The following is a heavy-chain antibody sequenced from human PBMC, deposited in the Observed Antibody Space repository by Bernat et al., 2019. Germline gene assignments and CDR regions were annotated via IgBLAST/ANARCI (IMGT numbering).Heavy chain of an antibody. D-gene: IGHD6-19*01. J-gene: IGHJ4*02. CDR2: INHSGST. CDR3: ARGRRGVGSGSRKPFDY. CDR1: GGSFSGYY. Sequence: QVQLQQWGAGLLKPSETLSLTCAVYGGSFSGYYWSWIRQPPGKGLEWIGEINHSGSTNYNPSLKSRVTISVDTYKNQLSLKLSSVTAADTAVYYWARGRRGVGSGSRKPFDYWGQGTLVTVSS. V-gene: IGHV4-34*01.